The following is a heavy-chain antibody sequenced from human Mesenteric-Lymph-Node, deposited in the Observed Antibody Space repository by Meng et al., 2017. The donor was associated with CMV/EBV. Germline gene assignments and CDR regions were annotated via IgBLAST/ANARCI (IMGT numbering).Heavy chain of an antibody. CDR1: GGSFSGYY. D-gene: IGHD2-15*01. CDR2: INHSGST. Sequence: SETLSLTCAVYGGSFSGYYWSWIRQPPGKGLEWIGEINHSGSTNYNPSLKSRVAISVDTSKNQFSLELSSVTAADTAVYYCARLSGDSSDDAFDIWGQGTMVTVSS. CDR3: ARLSGDSSDDAFDI. V-gene: IGHV4-34*01. J-gene: IGHJ3*02.